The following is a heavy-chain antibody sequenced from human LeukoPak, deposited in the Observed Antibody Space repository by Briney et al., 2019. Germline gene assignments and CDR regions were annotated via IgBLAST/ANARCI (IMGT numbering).Heavy chain of an antibody. J-gene: IGHJ4*02. D-gene: IGHD3-22*01. Sequence: GGSLRLSCAASGFTFSSYSMNWVRQAPGKGLEWVSSISSSSYIYYADSVKGRFTISRDNAKNSLYLQMNSLRAEGTAVYYCARGLGTEYYDSSGYYLSYFDYWGQGTLVTVSS. CDR3: ARGLGTEYYDSSGYYLSYFDY. CDR1: GFTFSSYS. V-gene: IGHV3-21*01. CDR2: ISSSSYI.